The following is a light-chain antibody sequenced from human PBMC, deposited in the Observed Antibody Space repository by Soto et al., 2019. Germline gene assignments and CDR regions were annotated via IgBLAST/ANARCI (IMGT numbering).Light chain of an antibody. CDR3: QQHNAWPLT. Sequence: IVPTQSPGTLSVSPGERVILSCRASQTLRNKLAWYQQKPGQAPRLLIYGGFTRATGIPARFSGSGSGTEFTLTINSLQPEDFAIYYCQQHNAWPLTFGPGTKLDLK. CDR2: GGF. J-gene: IGKJ3*01. CDR1: QTLRNK. V-gene: IGKV3-15*01.